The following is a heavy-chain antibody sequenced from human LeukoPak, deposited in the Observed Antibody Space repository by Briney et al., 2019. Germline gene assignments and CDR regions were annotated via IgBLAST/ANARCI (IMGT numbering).Heavy chain of an antibody. CDR3: ATDPGSYYMDV. CDR1: GGSINTYY. D-gene: IGHD3-10*01. V-gene: IGHV4-59*01. CDR2: IYYSGST. J-gene: IGHJ6*03. Sequence: SETLSLTCTVSGGSINTYYWSWIRQPPGKGLEWIGYIYYSGSTNYNPSLKSRVTISVDTSKNQFSLKLCSVTAADTAAYYCATDPGSYYMDVWGKGTTVTVSS.